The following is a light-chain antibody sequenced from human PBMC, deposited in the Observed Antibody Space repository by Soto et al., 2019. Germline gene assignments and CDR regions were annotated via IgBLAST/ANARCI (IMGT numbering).Light chain of an antibody. CDR2: GAS. CDR1: QSVSSSY. J-gene: IGKJ4*01. Sequence: EIVLTQSPGTLSLSPGERATLSSSASQSVSSSYLAWYQQKPGQAPRLLIYGASSRATGIPDRFSGSGSGTDFTLTISRLEPEDFAVYYCQQYGSSPVTFGGGTKVEIK. CDR3: QQYGSSPVT. V-gene: IGKV3-20*01.